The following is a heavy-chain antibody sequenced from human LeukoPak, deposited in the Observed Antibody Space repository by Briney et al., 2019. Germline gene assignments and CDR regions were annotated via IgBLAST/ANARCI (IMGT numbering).Heavy chain of an antibody. CDR3: ARHLDWAFDY. V-gene: IGHV3-7*01. CDR2: IKPDGSHT. CDR1: GFTFSNYW. J-gene: IGHJ4*02. D-gene: IGHD2-21*01. Sequence: GGSLRLSCAASGFTFSNYWMTWARQTPGKGLEWLANIKPDGSHTYYLDSVRGRFTVSSDSAKNSLYLQMNSLRAEDTAVYYCARHLDWAFDYWGQGTLVTVSS.